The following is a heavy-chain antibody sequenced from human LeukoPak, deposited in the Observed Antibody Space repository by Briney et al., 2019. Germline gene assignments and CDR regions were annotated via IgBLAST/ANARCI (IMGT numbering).Heavy chain of an antibody. CDR3: AKDLLVQAGLRTYYDYIWGSYRPLHRPDAFDI. CDR2: IRGYDGGLST. CDR1: GFTFSNYA. J-gene: IGHJ3*02. Sequence: GGSLRLSCAASGFTFSNYAMFWVRQAPGKGLEWVSAIRGYDGGLSTSYADSVKGRFTISRDNSKNTLYLQMNSLRAEDTAVYYCAKDLLVQAGLRTYYDYIWGSYRPLHRPDAFDIWGQGTMVTVSS. D-gene: IGHD3-16*02. V-gene: IGHV3-23*01.